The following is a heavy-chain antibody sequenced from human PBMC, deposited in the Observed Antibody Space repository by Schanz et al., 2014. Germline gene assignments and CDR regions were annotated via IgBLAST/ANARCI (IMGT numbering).Heavy chain of an antibody. Sequence: QVQLVQSGAEVKKPGSSMKVSCKASGGTFSTYPINWLRQAPGQGLEWMGRIIPIHGIVNYAQRFQDRVRITADKSTSTAYMELSSLRSEDTAVYFCARDLTVDTGYVVHYYCYGMDVWGQGTTVTVSS. CDR3: ARDLTVDTGYVVHYYCYGMDV. J-gene: IGHJ6*02. D-gene: IGHD5-12*01. CDR1: GGTFSTYP. V-gene: IGHV1-69*04. CDR2: IIPIHGIV.